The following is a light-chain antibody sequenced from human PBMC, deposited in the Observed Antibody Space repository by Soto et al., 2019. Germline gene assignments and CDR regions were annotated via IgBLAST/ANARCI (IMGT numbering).Light chain of an antibody. CDR1: SSNIGSNY. CDR2: RNN. V-gene: IGLV1-47*01. J-gene: IGLJ3*02. CDR3: AAWDDSLSGHWV. Sequence: QAVVTQPPSASGTPGQRVTISCSGSSSNIGSNYVYWYQQLPGTAPKLLIYRNNQRPSGVPDRFSGSKSGTSASLAISGLRSEGEADYYCAAWDDSLSGHWVFGGGTKLTVL.